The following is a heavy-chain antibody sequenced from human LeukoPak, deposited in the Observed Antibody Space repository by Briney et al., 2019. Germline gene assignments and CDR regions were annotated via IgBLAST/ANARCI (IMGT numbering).Heavy chain of an antibody. CDR3: AKEGY. V-gene: IGHV3-7*01. CDR2: IKQDGSEK. J-gene: IGHJ4*02. Sequence: PGGSLRLSCAASGFSFSVNWMSWVRQAPGKGPEWVASIKQDGSEKYYVDSVSGRFTISRDNAKNSLYLQMNSLRAEDTAVYYCAKEGYWGQGTWSPSPQ. CDR1: GFSFSVNW.